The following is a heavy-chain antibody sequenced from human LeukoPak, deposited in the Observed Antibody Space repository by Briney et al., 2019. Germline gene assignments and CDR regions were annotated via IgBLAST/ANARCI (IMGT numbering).Heavy chain of an antibody. V-gene: IGHV4-38-2*02. CDR3: ARGRSDYDSSTCFDY. D-gene: IGHD3-22*01. Sequence: PSETLSLTCTVSGYSISSGYYWSWIRQPPGKGLEWIGEINHSGSTNYNPSLKSRVTISVDTSKNQFSLKLSSVTAADTAVYYCARGRSDYDSSTCFDYWGQGTLVTVSS. J-gene: IGHJ4*02. CDR1: GYSISSGYY. CDR2: INHSGST.